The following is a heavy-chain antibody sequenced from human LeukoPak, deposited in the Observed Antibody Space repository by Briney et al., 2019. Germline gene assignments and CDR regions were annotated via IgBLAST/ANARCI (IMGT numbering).Heavy chain of an antibody. V-gene: IGHV3-23*01. J-gene: IGHJ4*02. Sequence: PGGSLRLSCAASGLTFGDYAMSWVRQAPGKGLEWVSTISSSGRDTYYADSVKGRFTISRDNSKNTLYLQMNSLRAEDTAVFYCAKIPPGYCSAGSCYLDYRGQGTLVTVSS. CDR3: AKIPPGYCSAGSCYLDY. CDR2: ISSSGRDT. CDR1: GLTFGDYA. D-gene: IGHD2-15*01.